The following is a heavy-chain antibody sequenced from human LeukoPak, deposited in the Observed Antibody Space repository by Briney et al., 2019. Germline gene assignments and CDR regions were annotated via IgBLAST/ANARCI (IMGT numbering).Heavy chain of an antibody. CDR2: INHSGST. D-gene: IGHD3-3*01. J-gene: IGHJ4*02. Sequence: SETLSLTWAVYGGSFSGYYWSWIRQPPGKGLEWIGEINHSGSTNYNPSLKSRVTISVDTSKNQFSLKLSSVTAADTAVYYCARMGLFWGQGTLVTVSS. CDR1: GGSFSGYY. CDR3: ARMGLF. V-gene: IGHV4-34*01.